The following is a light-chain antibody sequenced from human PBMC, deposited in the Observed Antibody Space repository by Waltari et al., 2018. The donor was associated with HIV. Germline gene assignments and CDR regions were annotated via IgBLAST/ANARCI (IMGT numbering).Light chain of an antibody. CDR2: NTD. CDR1: SASVSTSFF. CDR3: VLYVRSGRV. J-gene: IGLJ2*01. Sequence: QAVVTQEPSLSVSPGKTITLSCGLSSASVSTSFFPSWYQLTPGQPPRSLRYNTDVRSSGVPDRFSGFIVGNKAALTITGAQAEDESVYDCVLYVRSGRVFGGGTRLTVL. V-gene: IGLV8-61*01.